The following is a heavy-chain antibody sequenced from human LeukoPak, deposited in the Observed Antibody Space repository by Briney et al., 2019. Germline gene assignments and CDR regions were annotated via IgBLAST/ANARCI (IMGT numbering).Heavy chain of an antibody. CDR1: GGSISSYY. Sequence: SETLSLTCTVSGGSISSYYWSWIRQPPGKGLEWIGYIYYSGSTNYNPSLKSRVTISVDTSKNQFSLKLSSVTAADTAVYYCARQAGYYYDSSGYYFDYWGQGTLVTVPS. V-gene: IGHV4-59*08. D-gene: IGHD3-22*01. CDR3: ARQAGYYYDSSGYYFDY. J-gene: IGHJ4*02. CDR2: IYYSGST.